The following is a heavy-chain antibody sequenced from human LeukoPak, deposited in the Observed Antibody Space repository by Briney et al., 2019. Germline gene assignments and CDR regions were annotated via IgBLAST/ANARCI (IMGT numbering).Heavy chain of an antibody. CDR1: GYTFTSYG. CDR2: ISAYNGNT. V-gene: IGHV1-18*01. Sequence: GASVKVSCKASGYTFTSYGISWVRQAPGQGLEWMGWISAYNGNTNYAQKLQGRVTMTTDTSTSTAYMELRSLRSDDTAEYYCATKGSIVVVPAAVGPDAFDIWGQGTMVTVSS. J-gene: IGHJ3*02. D-gene: IGHD2-2*01. CDR3: ATKGSIVVVPAAVGPDAFDI.